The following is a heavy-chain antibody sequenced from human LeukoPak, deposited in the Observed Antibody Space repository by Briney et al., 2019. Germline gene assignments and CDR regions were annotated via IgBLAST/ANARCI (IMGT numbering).Heavy chain of an antibody. D-gene: IGHD5-18*01. CDR3: ARVNIQLWSALKTYYFDY. CDR2: MNPNSGNT. Sequence: ASVKVSCKASGYTFTSYDINWVRQATGQGLEWMGWMNPNSGNTGYAQKFQGRVTMTRNTSISTAYMGLSSLRSEDTAVYYCARVNIQLWSALKTYYFDYWGQGTLVTVSS. J-gene: IGHJ4*02. V-gene: IGHV1-8*01. CDR1: GYTFTSYD.